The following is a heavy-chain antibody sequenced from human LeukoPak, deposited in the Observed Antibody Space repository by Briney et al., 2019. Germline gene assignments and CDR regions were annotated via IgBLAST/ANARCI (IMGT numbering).Heavy chain of an antibody. V-gene: IGHV3-30-3*01. Sequence: GGSLRLSCAASGFTFSSYAMHWVRQAPGKGLEWVAVISYDGSNKYYADSVKGRFTISRDNAKNSLYLQMNSLRAEDTAVYYCARGSPYYDSSGGLDYWGQGTLVTVSS. CDR2: ISYDGSNK. J-gene: IGHJ4*02. CDR1: GFTFSSYA. D-gene: IGHD3-22*01. CDR3: ARGSPYYDSSGGLDY.